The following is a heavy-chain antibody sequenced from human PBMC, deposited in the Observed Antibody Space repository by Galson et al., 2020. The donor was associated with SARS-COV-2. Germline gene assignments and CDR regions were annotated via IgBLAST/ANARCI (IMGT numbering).Heavy chain of an antibody. CDR3: ARDGWVRDQVDY. CDR2: IFYTGST. Sequence: SETLSPTCAVSGGSISSSTYYWGWIRQPPGKGLERIGTIFYTGSTYYNPSLDSRVSISVDTSKNQFSVNLRSVTAEDTAVYYCARDGWVRDQVDYGGQGTQCTVSS. CDR1: GGSISSSTYY. J-gene: IGHJ4*02. V-gene: IGHV4-39*07. D-gene: IGHD1-26*01.